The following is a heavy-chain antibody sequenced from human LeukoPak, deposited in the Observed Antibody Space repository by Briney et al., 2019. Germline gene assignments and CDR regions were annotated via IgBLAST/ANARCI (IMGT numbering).Heavy chain of an antibody. Sequence: SETLSLTCTVSGGSISSYYWSWIRQPPGKGLEWIGYIYYSGSTNYNPSLKSRVTISVDTSKNQFSLKLSAVTAADTAVYYCARVHGYVDYWGQGTLVTVSS. V-gene: IGHV4-59*01. CDR3: ARVHGYVDY. J-gene: IGHJ4*02. CDR2: IYYSGST. CDR1: GGSISSYY.